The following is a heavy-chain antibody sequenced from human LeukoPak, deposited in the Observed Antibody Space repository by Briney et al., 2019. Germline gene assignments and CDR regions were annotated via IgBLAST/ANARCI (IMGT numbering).Heavy chain of an antibody. CDR1: GFTFSSYD. V-gene: IGHV3-23*01. J-gene: IGHJ4*02. D-gene: IGHD6-6*01. Sequence: GGSLRLSCAASGFTFSSYDMSWVRQAPGKGLEWVSSISASGGSTYYADSVKGRFAISRDYSKNTLYLQMSSLRADDTAIYYRARDLEAARPGYWGQGTLVTVSS. CDR3: ARDLEAARPGY. CDR2: ISASGGST.